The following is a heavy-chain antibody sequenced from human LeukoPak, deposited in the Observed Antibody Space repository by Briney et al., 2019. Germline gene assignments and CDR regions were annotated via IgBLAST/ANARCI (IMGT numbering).Heavy chain of an antibody. CDR3: ARDSTGTPREY. CDR2: IYSGDST. CDR1: GFAVSFNY. V-gene: IGHV3-53*01. D-gene: IGHD1-14*01. J-gene: IGHJ4*02. Sequence: GGSLRLSCAASGFAVSFNYMSWVRQAPGKGLEWVSIIYSGDSTYYADSVKGRFTISSDNSKNTVYLQMNSLRAEDAALYYCARDSTGTPREYWGQGTLVTVSS.